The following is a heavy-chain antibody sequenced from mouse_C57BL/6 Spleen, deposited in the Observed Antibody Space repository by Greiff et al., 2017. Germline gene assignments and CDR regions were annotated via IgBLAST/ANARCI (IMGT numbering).Heavy chain of an antibody. V-gene: IGHV1-81*01. CDR3: ARAVTTVVARYFDY. D-gene: IGHD1-1*01. J-gene: IGHJ2*01. Sequence: VQLQESGAELARPGASVKLSCKASGYTFTSYGISWVKQRTGQGLEWIGEIYPRSGNTYYNEKFKGKATLTADKSSSTAYMELRSLTSEDSAVYFCARAVTTVVARYFDYWGQGTTLTVSS. CDR1: GYTFTSYG. CDR2: IYPRSGNT.